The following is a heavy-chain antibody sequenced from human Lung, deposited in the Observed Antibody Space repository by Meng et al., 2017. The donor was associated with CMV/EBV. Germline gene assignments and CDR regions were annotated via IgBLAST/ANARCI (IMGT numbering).Heavy chain of an antibody. CDR3: ASEGITGTTGFDP. CDR2: INHSGST. D-gene: IGHD1-7*01. Sequence: SETLSLXCAVYGGSFSGYYWGWIRQPPGKGLEWIGEINHSGSTNYNPSLKSRVTISVDTSKNQFSLKLSSVTAADTAVYYCASEGITGTTGFDPWGQGTLVTVSS. V-gene: IGHV4-34*01. J-gene: IGHJ5*02. CDR1: GGSFSGYY.